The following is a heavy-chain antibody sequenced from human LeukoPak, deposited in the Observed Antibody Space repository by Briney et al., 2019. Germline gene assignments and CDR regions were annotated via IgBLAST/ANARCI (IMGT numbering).Heavy chain of an antibody. D-gene: IGHD6-13*01. CDR1: GGSISSYY. Sequence: PSETLSLTCTVSGGSISSYYWSWIRQPPGKGLEWIEYIYYSGSTNYNPSLKSRVTISVDTSKNQFSLKLSSVTAADTAVYYCAREAPPIAAAGFDYWGQGTLVTVSS. CDR3: AREAPPIAAAGFDY. CDR2: IYYSGST. J-gene: IGHJ4*02. V-gene: IGHV4-59*01.